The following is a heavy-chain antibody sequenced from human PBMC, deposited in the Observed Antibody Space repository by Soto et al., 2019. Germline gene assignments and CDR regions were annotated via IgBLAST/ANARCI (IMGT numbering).Heavy chain of an antibody. J-gene: IGHJ3*01. D-gene: IGHD1-7*01. CDR2: INPSRGSA. Sequence: SVKVSCKASGYTFFKYFIHWVRQAPGQGLEWIGIINPSRGSATYGPIFQGRVSLTTDMPTSTVYMELSSLRSEDTAIYYCARPLIGNTIDLWGQGTSVTRLL. CDR3: ARPLIGNTIDL. V-gene: IGHV1-46*01. CDR1: GYTFFKYF.